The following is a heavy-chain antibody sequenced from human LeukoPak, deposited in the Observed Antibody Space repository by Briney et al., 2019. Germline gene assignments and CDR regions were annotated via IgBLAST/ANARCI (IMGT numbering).Heavy chain of an antibody. Sequence: SETLSLTCAVYGGSFSGYYWSWIRQPPGKGLEWIGEINHSGSTNYNPSLKSRVTISVDTSKNQFSLKLSSVTAADTAVYYCARPPYSSGWYEYTYFDYWGQGTLVTVSS. J-gene: IGHJ4*02. CDR1: GGSFSGYY. V-gene: IGHV4-34*01. CDR3: ARPPYSSGWYEYTYFDY. D-gene: IGHD6-19*01. CDR2: INHSGST.